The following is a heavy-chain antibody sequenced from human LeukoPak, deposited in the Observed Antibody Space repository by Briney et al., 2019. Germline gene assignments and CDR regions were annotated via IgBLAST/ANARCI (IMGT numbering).Heavy chain of an antibody. CDR2: TSYDGSNK. Sequence: GRSLRLSCAASGFTFSSYAMHWVRQAPGKGLEWVAVTSYDGSNKYYADSVKGRFTISRDNSKNTLYLQMNSLRAEDTAVYYCARDRVITVTNTIMDVWGQGTTVTVSS. CDR1: GFTFSSYA. D-gene: IGHD4-17*01. CDR3: ARDRVITVTNTIMDV. V-gene: IGHV3-30-3*01. J-gene: IGHJ6*02.